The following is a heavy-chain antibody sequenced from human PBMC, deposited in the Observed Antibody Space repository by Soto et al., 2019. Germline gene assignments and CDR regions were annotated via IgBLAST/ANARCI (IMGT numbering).Heavy chain of an antibody. CDR3: ARDATNLVFGL. Sequence: VQLQESGPGLVKPSETLSLTCTVSGDSISSYFWTWLRQPPGKGLEWIGCIRYSATEYNPSLKSRVSISVDVAKNQFSLKLNSVTAADTAVYYCARDATNLVFGLWGQGTLVTVSS. CDR1: GDSISSYF. V-gene: IGHV4-59*01. D-gene: IGHD3-3*01. CDR2: IRYSAT. J-gene: IGHJ4*02.